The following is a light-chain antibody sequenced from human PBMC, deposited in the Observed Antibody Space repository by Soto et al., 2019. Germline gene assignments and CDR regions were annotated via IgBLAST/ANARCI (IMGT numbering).Light chain of an antibody. CDR2: EVS. CDR3: TSYVGSNIWV. CDR1: SSDVGAYKY. J-gene: IGLJ3*02. V-gene: IGLV2-8*01. Sequence: QSALTQPPSASGSPGQSVTISCTGTSSDVGAYKYVSWYQQYPGKAPKLMIYEVSKRPSGVPDRFSGSKSGNTAPLTVSGLQGGDEADYYCTSYVGSNIWVFGGGTKLTVL.